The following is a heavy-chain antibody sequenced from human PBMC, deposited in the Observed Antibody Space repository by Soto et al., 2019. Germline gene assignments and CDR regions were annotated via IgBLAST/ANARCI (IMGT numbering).Heavy chain of an antibody. Sequence: GASVKVSCKASGYTFTGYYMHWVRQAPGQGLEWMGWINPNSGGTNYAQKFQGWVTMTRDTSISTAYMELSRLRTDDTAVYYCARWAVAGYYFDYWGQGTMVTVSS. CDR3: ARWAVAGYYFDY. D-gene: IGHD6-19*01. V-gene: IGHV1-2*04. CDR2: INPNSGGT. J-gene: IGHJ4*02. CDR1: GYTFTGYY.